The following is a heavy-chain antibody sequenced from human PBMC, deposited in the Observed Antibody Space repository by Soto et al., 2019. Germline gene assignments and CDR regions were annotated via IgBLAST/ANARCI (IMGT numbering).Heavy chain of an antibody. Sequence: SETLSLTCTVSGGSISSYYWSWIRQPPGKGLEWIGYIYYSGSTNYNPSLKSRVTISVDTSKNQFSLKLSSVTAADTAVYYCARQPPLLWFGESLYWYFDLWGRGTLVTVSS. V-gene: IGHV4-59*08. CDR1: GGSISSYY. CDR2: IYYSGST. D-gene: IGHD3-10*01. CDR3: ARQPPLLWFGESLYWYFDL. J-gene: IGHJ2*01.